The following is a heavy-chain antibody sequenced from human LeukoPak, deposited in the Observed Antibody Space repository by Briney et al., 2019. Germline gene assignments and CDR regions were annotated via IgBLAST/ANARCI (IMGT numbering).Heavy chain of an antibody. V-gene: IGHV3-7*01. D-gene: IGHD2-15*01. CDR2: IKQDGSEK. Sequence: GGSLRLSCAASGFTFSSYWMTWVRQAPGKGLEWVANIKQDGSEKYYVDSVKSRFTISRDNAKNSLYLQMNSLRAEDTAVYYCTRDTGCSGGTCYSFYDYCGQGTLVTVSS. CDR3: TRDTGCSGGTCYSFYDY. CDR1: GFTFSSYW. J-gene: IGHJ4*02.